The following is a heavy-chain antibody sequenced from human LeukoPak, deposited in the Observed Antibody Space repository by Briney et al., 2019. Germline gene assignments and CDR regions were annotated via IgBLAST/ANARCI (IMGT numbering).Heavy chain of an antibody. Sequence: SETLSLTCTVSGGSISSSSYHWGWIRQPPGKGLEWIGGIYYSGSTYYNPSLKSRVTISVDTSKNQFSLKLSSVTAADTSVYYCARTFYDYVWGSYFYWGQGTLVTVSS. CDR2: IYYSGST. CDR1: GGSISSSSYH. J-gene: IGHJ4*02. V-gene: IGHV4-39*01. CDR3: ARTFYDYVWGSYFY. D-gene: IGHD3-16*01.